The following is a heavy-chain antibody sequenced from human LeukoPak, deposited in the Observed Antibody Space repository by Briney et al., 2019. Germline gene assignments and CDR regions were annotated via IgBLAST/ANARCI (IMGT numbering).Heavy chain of an antibody. CDR1: GFTFDDYA. CDR3: ASGGSGSYYIWRAFDI. Sequence: PGGSLRLSCTTSGFTFDDYAMSWVRQAPGKGLEWVASIRSRAYGGTTQYAASVKGRFTISRDDSTGIAYLQMKSLKTEDTAIYYCASGGSGSYYIWRAFDIWGQGTMVTVSS. CDR2: IRSRAYGGTT. V-gene: IGHV3-49*04. D-gene: IGHD1-26*01. J-gene: IGHJ3*02.